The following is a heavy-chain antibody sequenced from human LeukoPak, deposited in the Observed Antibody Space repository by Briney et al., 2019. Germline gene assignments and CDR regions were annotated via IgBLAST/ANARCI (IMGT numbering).Heavy chain of an antibody. CDR3: ARGLAYCGGDCYRALDD. Sequence: GGSLRLSCAASGFTFSSYTMNWVRQAPGKGLEWVSYISSSSSRTYYADSVKGRFTISRDNAKNSLYLQMNSLRDEDTAVYYCARGLAYCGGDCYRALDDWGQGTLVTVSS. V-gene: IGHV3-48*02. CDR2: ISSSSSRT. CDR1: GFTFSSYT. J-gene: IGHJ4*02. D-gene: IGHD2-21*02.